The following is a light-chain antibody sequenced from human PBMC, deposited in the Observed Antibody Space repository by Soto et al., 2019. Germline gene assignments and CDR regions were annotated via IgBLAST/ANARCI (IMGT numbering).Light chain of an antibody. CDR3: CSFACL. CDR1: SSDVGSHNY. J-gene: IGLJ2*01. V-gene: IGLV2-11*01. CDR2: DVS. Sequence: QSALTQPRSVSGSPGQSVTISCTGTSSDVGSHNYVSWYQQYPGKAPKLMIYDVSKRPSGVPDRFSGSKSGNTASLTISGLQAEDDADYCCCSFACLFGGGTKLTVL.